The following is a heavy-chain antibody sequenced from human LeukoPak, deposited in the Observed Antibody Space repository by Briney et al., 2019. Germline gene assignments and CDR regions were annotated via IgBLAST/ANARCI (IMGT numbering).Heavy chain of an antibody. J-gene: IGHJ6*03. CDR2: IKQDGSEK. Sequence: PGGSLRLSCAASGFTFSSYWMSWVRQAPGKGLEWVANIKQDGSEKYYVDSVKGRFTISRDNAKNSLYLQMNSLGAEDTAVYYCARDVLATGYYYYYMDVWGKGTTVTVSS. V-gene: IGHV3-7*01. CDR1: GFTFSSYW. D-gene: IGHD5-12*01. CDR3: ARDVLATGYYYYYMDV.